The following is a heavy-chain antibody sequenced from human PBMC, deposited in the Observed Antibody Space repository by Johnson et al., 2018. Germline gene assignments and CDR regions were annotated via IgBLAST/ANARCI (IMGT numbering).Heavy chain of an antibody. CDR1: GFTFSSYW. Sequence: VQLVESGGGLVQPGGSLRLSCAASGFTFSSYWMTWVRQAPGKGLEWVANIKQDGSEKYYVDSVKGRFTISRDNAKNSRYLKMNSLRAEDTAVYYCARTYCSGCSCYAPLDAFDIWGQGTMVTVSS. CDR3: ARTYCSGCSCYAPLDAFDI. D-gene: IGHD2-15*01. V-gene: IGHV3-7*01. J-gene: IGHJ3*02. CDR2: IKQDGSEK.